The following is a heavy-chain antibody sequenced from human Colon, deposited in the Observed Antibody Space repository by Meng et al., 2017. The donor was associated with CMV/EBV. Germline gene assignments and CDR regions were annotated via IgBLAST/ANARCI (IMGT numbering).Heavy chain of an antibody. CDR2: ISADKRYT. J-gene: IGHJ4*02. D-gene: IGHD6-6*01. Sequence: LVQSGAGGKKPGASVKVSCKTSGYVFDLYGISWVRQAPGQGLEWMGWISADKRYTSYAQNLQGRVTMTTDASTSTAYMELRGLRSNDTAVYYCARVYEYSSSWGSDYWGQGTLVTVSS. CDR3: ARVYEYSSSWGSDY. CDR1: GYVFDLYG. V-gene: IGHV1-18*01.